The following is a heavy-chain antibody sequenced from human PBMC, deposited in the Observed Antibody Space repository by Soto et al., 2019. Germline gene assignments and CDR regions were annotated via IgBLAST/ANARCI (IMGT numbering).Heavy chain of an antibody. V-gene: IGHV3-66*01. D-gene: IGHD4-17*01. CDR2: TYSGGDT. CDR3: MRNLPVTALGY. CDR1: GVTVGNNY. Sequence: EVRLVESGGGLVQPGGSLRLSCAASGVTVGNNYMSWVRQAPGKGLEWVSDTYSGGDTRYKDSVKGSFTMSRDSTKNTVYLQIASLRAEDKAVYFCMRNLPVTALGYWGQGTLVTVSS. J-gene: IGHJ4*02.